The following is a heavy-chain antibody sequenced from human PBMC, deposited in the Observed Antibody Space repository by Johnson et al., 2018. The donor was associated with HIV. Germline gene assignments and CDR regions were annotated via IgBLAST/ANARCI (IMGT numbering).Heavy chain of an antibody. D-gene: IGHD3-16*01. Sequence: QVQLVESGGGVVQPGRSLRLSCAASGFTFSSYAMHWVRQAPGKGLEWVAVISYDGSNKYYADSVKGRFTISRDNSKNTLYLQMNSLRAEDTAVYYCARGRGPRGAFDIWGQGTMVTVSS. CDR2: ISYDGSNK. J-gene: IGHJ3*02. CDR1: GFTFSSYA. V-gene: IGHV3-30*14. CDR3: ARGRGPRGAFDI.